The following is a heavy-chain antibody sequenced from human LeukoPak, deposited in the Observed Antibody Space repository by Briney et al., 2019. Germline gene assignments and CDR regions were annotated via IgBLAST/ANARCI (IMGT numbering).Heavy chain of an antibody. CDR3: TRPYYDYLTGYYSDY. Sequence: GRSLRLSCTTSGFTFSNYPMSWVRQAPGKGLEWLALLGSTAYGGTTKYAASVKGRFTISRDDSKSIAYLQMNSLKPEDTAVYYCTRPYYDYLTGYYSDYWGQGTLVTVSS. J-gene: IGHJ4*02. D-gene: IGHD3-9*01. CDR2: LGSTAYGGTT. V-gene: IGHV3-49*04. CDR1: GFTFSNYP.